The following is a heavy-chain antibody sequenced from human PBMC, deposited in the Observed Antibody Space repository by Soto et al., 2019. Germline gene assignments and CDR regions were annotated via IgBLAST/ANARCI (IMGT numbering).Heavy chain of an antibody. J-gene: IGHJ2*01. CDR1: GGSVSSGTSY. CDR3: SRDQGLGAGYFAL. V-gene: IGHV4-61*01. D-gene: IGHD7-27*01. Sequence: QVHLQESGPGQVKPSETLFLTCTVSGGSVSSGTSYWRWIRQPAGKGLEWMGYIYRGSPNYNPSLESRATTSVDTSRTQFSLMLSSVTAADTAVYYCSRDQGLGAGYFALWGRGTLVTVSS. CDR2: IYRGSP.